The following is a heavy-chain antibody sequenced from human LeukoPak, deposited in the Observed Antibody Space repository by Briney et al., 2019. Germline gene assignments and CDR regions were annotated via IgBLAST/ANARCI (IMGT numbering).Heavy chain of an antibody. CDR2: ISGSGGST. V-gene: IGHV3-23*01. CDR1: GFTFSSYA. J-gene: IGHJ4*01. D-gene: IGHD1-26*01. CDR3: AKDRLRGSYYTFDY. Sequence: GGSLRLSCAASGFTFSSYAMSWVRQAPGKGLEWVSAISGSGGSTYYADPVKGRFTISRDNSKNTLYLQMNSLRAEDTAVYYCAKDRLRGSYYTFDYWGHGTLVTVSS.